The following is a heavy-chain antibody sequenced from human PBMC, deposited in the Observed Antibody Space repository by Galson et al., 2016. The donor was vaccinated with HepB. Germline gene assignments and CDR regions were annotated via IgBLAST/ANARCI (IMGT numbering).Heavy chain of an antibody. V-gene: IGHV3-7*03. CDR3: ARKGGIYSPWGY. J-gene: IGHJ4*02. D-gene: IGHD3-10*01. Sequence: ALRHSCAASGFAFSNYGMSWVRQAPGKGLEWVANIKQDGNEKYYVDSVKGRFTISRDNAKNSMYLQMNSLRAEDTAVYYCARKGGIYSPWGYWGQGTLVTVSS. CDR1: GFAFSNYG. CDR2: IKQDGNEK.